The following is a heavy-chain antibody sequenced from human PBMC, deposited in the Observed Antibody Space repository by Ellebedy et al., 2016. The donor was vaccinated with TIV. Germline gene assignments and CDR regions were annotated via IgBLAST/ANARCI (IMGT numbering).Heavy chain of an antibody. V-gene: IGHV5-51*01. CDR3: ARHKKAAGYKWDYYYGMDV. Sequence: GESLKISCKGSGFTFTSYWIGWVRLMPGKGLEWMGIIYPDNSDTRYSPSFQGQVTISADKSISTAYLQWSSLKASDTAMYYCARHKKAAGYKWDYYYGMDVWGQGTMVTVSS. D-gene: IGHD6-13*01. CDR2: IYPDNSDT. J-gene: IGHJ6*02. CDR1: GFTFTSYW.